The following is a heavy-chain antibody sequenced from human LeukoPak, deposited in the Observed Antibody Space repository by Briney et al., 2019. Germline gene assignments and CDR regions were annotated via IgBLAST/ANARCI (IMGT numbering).Heavy chain of an antibody. CDR1: GYTFTSYG. D-gene: IGHD3-9*01. CDR2: ISAYNGNT. J-gene: IGHJ5*02. Sequence: ASVKVSCTASGYTFTSYGISWVRQAPGQGLEWMGLISAYNGNTNYAQKLQGRVTMTTDTSTSTAYMELRSLRSDDTAVYYCAREGVSTILTGFWFDPWGQGALVTVSS. CDR3: AREGVSTILTGFWFDP. V-gene: IGHV1-18*01.